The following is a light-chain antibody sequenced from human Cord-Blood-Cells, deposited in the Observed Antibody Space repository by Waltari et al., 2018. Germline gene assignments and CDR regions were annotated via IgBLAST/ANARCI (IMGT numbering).Light chain of an antibody. CDR2: GNS. V-gene: IGLV1-40*01. CDR3: QSYDSSLCGSV. CDR1: SPNIGAGYD. Sequence: QSVLTQPPSVSGAPGQRVTISRTGSSPNIGAGYDVHWSQHLPGTAPKLLIYGNSPRPSGGPDLFGGSNTGTSASVAFTGLQAEDEADYYCQSYDSSLCGSVFGGGSNLSVL. J-gene: IGLJ3*02.